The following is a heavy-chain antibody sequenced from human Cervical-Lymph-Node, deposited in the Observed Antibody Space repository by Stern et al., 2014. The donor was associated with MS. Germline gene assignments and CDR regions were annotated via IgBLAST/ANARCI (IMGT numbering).Heavy chain of an antibody. D-gene: IGHD3-10*01. CDR3: AHIGLWFGGGYSFDI. Sequence: TLRDSRPTLVKSTQTLTLTSTFSGFSITTAGVGMRLTPQPPSKAPQRLALIYWDDDKRHSPSLQNRLTFTHDTSQTHAVTTMTNLDPMDTATYYCAHIGLWFGGGYSFDIWGQGTMVTVSS. CDR2: IYWDDDK. J-gene: IGHJ3*02. CDR1: GFSITTAGVG. V-gene: IGHV2-5*02.